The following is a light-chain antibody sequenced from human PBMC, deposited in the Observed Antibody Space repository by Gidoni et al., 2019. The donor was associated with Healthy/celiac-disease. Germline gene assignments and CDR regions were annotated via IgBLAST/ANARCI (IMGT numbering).Light chain of an antibody. V-gene: IGKV3-20*01. CDR3: QQYGSSQFT. J-gene: IGKJ3*01. Sequence: EIVLTQSRGTLSLSPGERATLSCRASQSVSSSYLAWYQQKPGQAPRLLIYGASSRATGIPDRFSGSGSGTDFTLTISRLEPEDFAVYYCQQYGSSQFTFGPGTKVDIK. CDR1: QSVSSSY. CDR2: GAS.